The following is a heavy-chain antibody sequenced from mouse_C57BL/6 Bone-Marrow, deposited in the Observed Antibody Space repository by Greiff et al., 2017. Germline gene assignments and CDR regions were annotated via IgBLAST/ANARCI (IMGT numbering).Heavy chain of an antibody. CDR1: GYTFTSYW. V-gene: IGHV1-59*01. CDR3: ARYGYYELYAMDY. J-gene: IGHJ2*01. Sequence: VQLQQPGAELVRPGTSVKLSCKASGYTFTSYWMHWVKQRPGQGLEWIGVIDPSDSYTNYNQKFKGKATLTVDTSSSTAYMQLSSLTSEDSSVYYCARYGYYELYAMDYWGQGTTLTVSS. CDR2: IDPSDSYT. D-gene: IGHD2-3*01.